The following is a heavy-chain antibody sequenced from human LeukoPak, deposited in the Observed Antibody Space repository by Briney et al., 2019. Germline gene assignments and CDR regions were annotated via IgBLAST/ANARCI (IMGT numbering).Heavy chain of an antibody. V-gene: IGHV6-1*01. CDR3: ARELPTMVRGDSYYFDY. Sequence: SQTLSLTCAISGDSVSSNSAAWYWIRQSPSRGLEWLGRTYYRSKWYNDYAVSVKSRITINPDTSKNQFSLQLNSVTPEDTAVYYCARELPTMVRGDSYYFDYWGQGTLVTVSS. CDR2: TYYRSKWYN. J-gene: IGHJ4*02. CDR1: GDSVSSNSAA. D-gene: IGHD3-10*01.